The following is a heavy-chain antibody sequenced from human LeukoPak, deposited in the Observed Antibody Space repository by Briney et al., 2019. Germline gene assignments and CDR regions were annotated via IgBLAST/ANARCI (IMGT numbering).Heavy chain of an antibody. Sequence: SSETLSLTCSVSDGSISSRNYYWGWIRQPPGKGLEWIGSIYYSGITYSNPSLKSRVTISVDASKNQFSLKLSSVTAADTAVYYCARLSGPPYYDILTGPWFDYWGQGALVTVSS. CDR3: ARLSGPPYYDILTGPWFDY. CDR2: IYYSGIT. CDR1: DGSISSRNYY. J-gene: IGHJ4*02. V-gene: IGHV4-39*01. D-gene: IGHD3-9*01.